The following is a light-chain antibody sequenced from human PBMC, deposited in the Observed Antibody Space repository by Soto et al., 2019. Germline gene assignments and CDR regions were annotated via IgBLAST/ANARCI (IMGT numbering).Light chain of an antibody. J-gene: IGKJ1*01. V-gene: IGKV1-5*03. CDR2: KAS. Sequence: DIQMTQSPSTLSASVGDRVTITCRASQSVSSWLAWYQQQPGKAPKRLIYKASSLESGVPSRFSGSGSGTEFTLTISSVQPDDFATYYCQQYNSYSRTFGQGNKVEIK. CDR1: QSVSSW. CDR3: QQYNSYSRT.